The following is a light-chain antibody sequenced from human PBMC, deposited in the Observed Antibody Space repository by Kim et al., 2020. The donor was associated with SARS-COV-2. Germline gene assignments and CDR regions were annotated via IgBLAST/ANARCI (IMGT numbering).Light chain of an antibody. J-gene: IGKJ1*01. CDR2: WAS. CDR3: HQYYSTPWT. V-gene: IGKV4-1*01. Sequence: DIVMTQSPDSLAVSLGERATINCKSSQNFSLRSNNKNYLAWYQQKAGQPPKLLIYWASTRESGVPDRFSGSGSGTDFTLTISSLQAEDVAVYYCHQYYSTPWTFGQGTKVDIK. CDR1: QNFSLRSNNKNY.